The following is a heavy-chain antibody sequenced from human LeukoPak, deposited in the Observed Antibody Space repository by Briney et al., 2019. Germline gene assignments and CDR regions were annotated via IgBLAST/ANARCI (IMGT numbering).Heavy chain of an antibody. CDR2: ISSSSSYI. V-gene: IGHV3-21*01. Sequence: GGPLRLSCAASGFTFSSYSMNWVRQAPGKGLEWVSSISSSSSYIYYADSVKGRFTISRDNAKNSLYMQMNSLRAEDTAVYYCARGFYGDYVYRDAFDIWGQGTMVTVSS. J-gene: IGHJ3*02. CDR3: ARGFYGDYVYRDAFDI. CDR1: GFTFSSYS. D-gene: IGHD4-17*01.